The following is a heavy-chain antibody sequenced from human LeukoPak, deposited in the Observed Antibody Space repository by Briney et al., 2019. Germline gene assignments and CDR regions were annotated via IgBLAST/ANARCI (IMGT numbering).Heavy chain of an antibody. V-gene: IGHV1-18*01. J-gene: IGHJ6*02. CDR3: ARDCPQGYDFWSGLDYYYGMDV. CDR1: GYTFTSYG. Sequence: ASVKVSCKASGYTFTSYGISWVRQAPGQGLEWMGWISAYNGNTNYAQKLQGRVTMTTDTSTSTAYMELRSLRSDDTAVYYCARDCPQGYDFWSGLDYYYGMDVWGQGITVTVSS. CDR2: ISAYNGNT. D-gene: IGHD3-3*01.